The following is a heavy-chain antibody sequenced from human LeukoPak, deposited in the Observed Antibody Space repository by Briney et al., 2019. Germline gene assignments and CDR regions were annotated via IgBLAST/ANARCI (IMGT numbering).Heavy chain of an antibody. D-gene: IGHD3-10*01. CDR2: IYYSGCT. CDR1: GGSISSYY. CDR3: ARVNYGSGSYYNAGPYYYYYMDV. V-gene: IGHV4-59*01. Sequence: SETLSLTCTVSGGSISSYYWSWIRQPPGKGLEWIGYIYYSGCTNYNPSLNSRVTISVDTSKNKFSLKLSSVTAADTAVYYCARVNYGSGSYYNAGPYYYYYMDVWGKGTTVTISS. J-gene: IGHJ6*03.